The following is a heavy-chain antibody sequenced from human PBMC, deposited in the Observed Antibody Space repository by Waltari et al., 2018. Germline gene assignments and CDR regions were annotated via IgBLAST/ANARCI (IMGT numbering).Heavy chain of an antibody. J-gene: IGHJ4*02. Sequence: QVQLMQSGAEVKKPGASVKVSCKASGYIFINYDINWVRQATGQGLEWIGWVNPNSGNAGYAQKFQGRVTITRNTSIRTAYMELSSLRSEDTAVYFCARAYGDLDYWGQGTLITVSS. V-gene: IGHV1-8*03. D-gene: IGHD4-17*01. CDR1: GYIFINYD. CDR2: VNPNSGNA. CDR3: ARAYGDLDY.